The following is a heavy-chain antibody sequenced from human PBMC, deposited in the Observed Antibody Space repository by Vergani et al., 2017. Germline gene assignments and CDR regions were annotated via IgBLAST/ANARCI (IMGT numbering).Heavy chain of an antibody. CDR3: ARDPLYSTTWPFLLLDMDV. CDR1: GASINSGSYY. D-gene: IGHD6-13*01. Sequence: QVQLQESGPGRVKPSQTLSLTCSVSGASINSGSYYWSWVRQPAGKELEWIGHVYPGGGTSYNPSLKSRVTISVDTSKNQFSLQLSSVTAADTAVYYCARDPLYSTTWPFLLLDMDVWGQGTTVTVSS. J-gene: IGHJ6*02. V-gene: IGHV4-61*02. CDR2: VYPGGGT.